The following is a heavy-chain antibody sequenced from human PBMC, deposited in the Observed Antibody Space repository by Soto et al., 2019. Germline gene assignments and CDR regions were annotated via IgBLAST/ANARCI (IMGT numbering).Heavy chain of an antibody. CDR1: GGSISSHY. V-gene: IGHV4-59*11. J-gene: IGHJ4*02. CDR2: ISYSGST. CDR3: ARFLTGYSDYFDY. Sequence: PSETLSLTCTVSGGSISSHYWTWIRQPPGKGLEWIGYISYSGSTNYNPSLKSRLTISVDTSKNQFSLKLSSVTAADTAVYYCARFLTGYSDYFDYWGQGTLVTVSS. D-gene: IGHD3-9*01.